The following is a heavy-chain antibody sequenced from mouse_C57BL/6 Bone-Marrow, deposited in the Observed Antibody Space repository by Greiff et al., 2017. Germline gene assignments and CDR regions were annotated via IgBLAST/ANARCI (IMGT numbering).Heavy chain of an antibody. D-gene: IGHD2-14*01. CDR3: ARGDRRTWFAY. J-gene: IGHJ3*01. Sequence: DVKLVESGGDLVKSGGSLKLSCAASGFTFSSYGMSWVRQTPDKRLEWVATISSGGSYTYYPDSVKGRFTISRDNAKNTLYLQMSSLKSEDTAMYYCARGDRRTWFAYWGQGTLVTVSA. CDR2: ISSGGSYT. V-gene: IGHV5-6*02. CDR1: GFTFSSYG.